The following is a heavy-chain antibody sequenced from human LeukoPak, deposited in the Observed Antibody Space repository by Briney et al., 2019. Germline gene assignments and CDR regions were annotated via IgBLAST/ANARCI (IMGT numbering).Heavy chain of an antibody. J-gene: IGHJ6*02. CDR2: ISYDGSNK. V-gene: IGHV3-30-3*01. D-gene: IGHD4-11*01. CDR1: GFTFSSYA. Sequence: GGSLRLSCAASGFTFSSYAMHWVRQAPGKGLEWVAVISYDGSNKYYADSAKGRFTISRDNSKNTLYLQMNSLRAEDTAVYYCARDSAFYSNYYYYGMDVWGQGTTVTVSS. CDR3: ARDSAFYSNYYYYGMDV.